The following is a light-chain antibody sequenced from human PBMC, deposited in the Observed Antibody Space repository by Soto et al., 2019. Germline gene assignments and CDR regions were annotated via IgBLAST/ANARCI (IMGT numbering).Light chain of an antibody. CDR3: ASWDGSRNGDV. Sequence: QSVLTQPPSASGSPGQRITISCSGSSSNIGTNSVSWFHQLPGTAPKFLIYNNNQRPSGVPDRFSGSKSGTSASLAISGLQSEDEADYYCASWDGSRNGDVFGAGTKLTVL. J-gene: IGLJ1*01. CDR1: SSNIGTNS. CDR2: NNN. V-gene: IGLV1-44*01.